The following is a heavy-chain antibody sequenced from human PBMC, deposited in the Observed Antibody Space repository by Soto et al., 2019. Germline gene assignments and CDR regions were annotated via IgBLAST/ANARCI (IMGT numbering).Heavy chain of an antibody. D-gene: IGHD3-9*01. Sequence: ASVKVSCKVSGYTLTELSMHWVRQAPGKGLEWMGGFDPEDGETIHAQKFQGRVTMTEDTSTDTAYMELSSLRSEDTAVYYCATAGAVGPLGWLLLGNWFDPWGQGTLVTVSS. V-gene: IGHV1-24*01. J-gene: IGHJ5*02. CDR2: FDPEDGET. CDR1: GYTLTELS. CDR3: ATAGAVGPLGWLLLGNWFDP.